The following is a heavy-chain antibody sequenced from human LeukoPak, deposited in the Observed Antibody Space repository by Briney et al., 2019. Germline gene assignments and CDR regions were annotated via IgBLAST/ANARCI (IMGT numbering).Heavy chain of an antibody. D-gene: IGHD3-9*01. Sequence: ASVKVSCKASGYTFTGYYMHWVRQAPGQGLEWMGWINPNSGGTNYAQKFQGRVTMTRDTSISTAYMELSRLRSDDTAVYYCARGSYYDILTGYYMYDFPFLIWGQGTLVTVSS. V-gene: IGHV1-2*02. CDR1: GYTFTGYY. CDR3: ARGSYYDILTGYYMYDFPFLI. CDR2: INPNSGGT. J-gene: IGHJ4*02.